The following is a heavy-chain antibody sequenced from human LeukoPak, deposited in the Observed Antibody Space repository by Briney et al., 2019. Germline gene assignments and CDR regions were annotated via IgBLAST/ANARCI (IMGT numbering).Heavy chain of an antibody. CDR2: IYYSGST. CDR1: GGSVSSGSYY. V-gene: IGHV4-61*01. CDR3: ARGRGLLPIDY. Sequence: SETLSLTCTVSGGSVSSGSYYWSWIRQPPGKGLEWIGYIYYSGSTNYNPSLKSRVTISVDTSKNQFSLKLSSVTAADTAVYYCARGRGLLPIDYWGQGTLVTVSS. D-gene: IGHD3-22*01. J-gene: IGHJ4*02.